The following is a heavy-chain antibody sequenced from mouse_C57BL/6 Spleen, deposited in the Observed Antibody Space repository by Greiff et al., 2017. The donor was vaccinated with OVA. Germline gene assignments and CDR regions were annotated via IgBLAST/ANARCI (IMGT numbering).Heavy chain of an antibody. V-gene: IGHV1-52*01. CDR3: ARGGLRSLFDY. J-gene: IGHJ2*01. CDR1: GYTFTSYW. D-gene: IGHD1-1*01. CDR2: IDPSDSET. Sequence: QVQLQQPGAELMRPGSSVKLSCKASGYTFTSYWMHWVKQRPIQGLEWIGNIDPSDSETHYNQKFKDKATLTVDKSSSTAYMQLSSLTSEDSAVYYCARGGLRSLFDYWGLGTTLTVSS.